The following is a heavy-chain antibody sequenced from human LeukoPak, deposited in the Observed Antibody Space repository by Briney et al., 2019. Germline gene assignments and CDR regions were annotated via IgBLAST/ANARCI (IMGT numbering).Heavy chain of an antibody. CDR3: TKWSTSGSYYTE. J-gene: IGHJ4*02. Sequence: GGSLRLSCAASGFTFSSYWMGWVRQAPGKGLEWVANIRQDGGENHYVDSVKGRFTISRDNARNSLHLQMNSLRAEDTAVYYCTKWSTSGSYYTEWGQGTLVTVSS. D-gene: IGHD3-10*01. V-gene: IGHV3-7*01. CDR2: IRQDGGEN. CDR1: GFTFSSYW.